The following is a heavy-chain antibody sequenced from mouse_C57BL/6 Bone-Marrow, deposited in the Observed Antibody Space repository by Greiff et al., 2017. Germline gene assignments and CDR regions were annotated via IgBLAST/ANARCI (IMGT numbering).Heavy chain of an antibody. D-gene: IGHD2-3*01. V-gene: IGHV1-84*01. CDR1: GYTFTDYY. J-gene: IGHJ2*01. CDR3: ASPDGYYAFFDD. CDR2: IYPGSGNT. Sequence: QVQLQQSGPELVKPGASVKISCKASGYTFTDYYINWVKQRPGQGLEWIGWIYPGSGNTTYNEKFKGKATLTVDTSSSTAYLQLRSLTSEAFGVYFCASPDGYYAFFDDWGQGTTRTVSS.